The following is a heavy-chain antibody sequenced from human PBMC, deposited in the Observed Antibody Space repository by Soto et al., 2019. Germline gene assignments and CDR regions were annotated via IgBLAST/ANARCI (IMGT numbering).Heavy chain of an antibody. J-gene: IGHJ5*02. CDR3: ARPYCDSTSCYTDWFDP. V-gene: IGHV1-8*01. CDR2: VNPKSGNT. D-gene: IGHD2-2*02. CDR1: GYSFSTYD. Sequence: QVQLVQSGAEVKKPGGSVKVSCKASGYSFSTYDINWVRQAAGQGLEWMGWVNPKSGNTDYAQRFRGRVTMTSNTSISTAYMELRALTPEDTAVYYCARPYCDSTSCYTDWFDPWGQGTLVTVSS.